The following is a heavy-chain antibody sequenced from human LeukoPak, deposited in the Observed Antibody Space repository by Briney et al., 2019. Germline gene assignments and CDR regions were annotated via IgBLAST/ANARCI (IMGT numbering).Heavy chain of an antibody. CDR3: ARVGRYYYGSGSYYGYYFDS. CDR2: IKEDGSEK. CDR1: GFTFSNSW. Sequence: QPGGSLRLSCAASGFTFSNSWMGWVRQDPGNGLEWVANIKEDGSEKYYMDSVKGRFTISRDNAKNSLFLQMNSLRAEDTAVYYCARVGRYYYGSGSYYGYYFDSWGQGTLVTVSS. D-gene: IGHD3-10*01. V-gene: IGHV3-7*04. J-gene: IGHJ4*02.